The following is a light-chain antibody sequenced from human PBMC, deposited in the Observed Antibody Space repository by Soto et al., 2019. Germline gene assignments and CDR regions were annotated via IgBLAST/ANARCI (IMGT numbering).Light chain of an antibody. CDR1: QSVGTK. CDR3: QQYGSSPWT. CDR2: GAS. V-gene: IGKV3-20*01. Sequence: EIVMTQSPATLSVSRGERATLSCRANQSVGTKLAWYQQKPGQAPRLLIYGASSRATGIPDRFSGSGSGTDFTLTISRLEPEDFAVYYCQQYGSSPWTFGQGTKVDIK. J-gene: IGKJ1*01.